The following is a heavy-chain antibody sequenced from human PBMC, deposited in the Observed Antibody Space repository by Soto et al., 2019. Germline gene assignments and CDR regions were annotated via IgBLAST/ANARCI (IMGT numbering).Heavy chain of an antibody. CDR3: ARDMNWFDP. Sequence: GNASRTCCWRWIRQPPGKGLEWIGYIYYSGSTNYNPSLKSRVTISVDTSKNQFSLKLSSVTAADTAVYYCARDMNWFDPWGQGTLVTVSS. CDR2: IYYSGST. CDR1: GNASRTCC. J-gene: IGHJ5*02. V-gene: IGHV4-59*01.